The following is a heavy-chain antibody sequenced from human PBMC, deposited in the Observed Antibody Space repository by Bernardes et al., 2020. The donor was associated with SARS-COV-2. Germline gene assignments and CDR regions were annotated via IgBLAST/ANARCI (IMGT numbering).Heavy chain of an antibody. Sequence: ETLSLTCAVYGGSFSGYYWSWIRQPPGKGLEWIGEINHSGSTNYNPSLKSRVTISVDTSKNQFSLKLSSVTAADTAVYYCARGRTVITMVRGVIKPLHFDYWGQGTLVTVSS. CDR1: GGSFSGYY. V-gene: IGHV4-34*01. CDR2: INHSGST. D-gene: IGHD3-10*01. J-gene: IGHJ4*01. CDR3: ARGRTVITMVRGVIKPLHFDY.